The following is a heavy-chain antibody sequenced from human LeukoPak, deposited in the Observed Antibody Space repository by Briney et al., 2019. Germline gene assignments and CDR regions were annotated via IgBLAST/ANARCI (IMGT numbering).Heavy chain of an antibody. J-gene: IGHJ4*02. V-gene: IGHV4-39*01. CDR3: ARRGDHGDYF. CDR1: GGSISTMNYY. D-gene: IGHD4-17*01. Sequence: SESLSLTCTVSGGSISTMNYYWGWIRQPPGQGLEWIGSIYYSGNSYYNPSLQSRVTISVDTSQNQFSLNLTSVTAADTSVYYCARRGDHGDYFWGQGIPVTVSS. CDR2: IYYSGNS.